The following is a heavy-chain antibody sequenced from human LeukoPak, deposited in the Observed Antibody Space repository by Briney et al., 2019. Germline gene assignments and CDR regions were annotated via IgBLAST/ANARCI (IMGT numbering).Heavy chain of an antibody. J-gene: IGHJ6*03. CDR2: IYHSGST. Sequence: PSETLSLTCAVSGYSISSGYYWGWIRQPPGKGLEWIGSIYHSGSTYYNPSLKSRVTISVDTSKNQFSLKLSSVTAADTAVYYCARGPTYYYDSSGYYRYYYYYYYMDVWGKGTTVTVSS. CDR1: GYSISSGYY. V-gene: IGHV4-38-2*01. D-gene: IGHD3-22*01. CDR3: ARGPTYYYDSSGYYRYYYYYYYMDV.